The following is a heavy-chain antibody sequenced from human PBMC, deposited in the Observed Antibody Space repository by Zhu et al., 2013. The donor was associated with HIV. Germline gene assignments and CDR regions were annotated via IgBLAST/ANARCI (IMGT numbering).Heavy chain of an antibody. J-gene: IGHJ3*02. CDR3: ATLEWSYAFDI. V-gene: IGHV1-24*01. D-gene: IGHD3-3*01. CDR1: GYIFTSNY. Sequence: VELVQSGAAVLRPGASVKISCQAYGYIFTSNYMHWVRQAPGKGLEWMGGFDPEDGETIYAQKFQGRVTMTKDTSTDTAYMELSSLRSEDTAVYYCATLEWSYAFDIWGQGTMVTVSS. CDR2: FDPEDGET.